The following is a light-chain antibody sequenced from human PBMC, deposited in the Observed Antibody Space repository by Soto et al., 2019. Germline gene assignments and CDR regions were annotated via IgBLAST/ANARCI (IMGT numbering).Light chain of an antibody. CDR1: QSVSSN. CDR2: GAS. J-gene: IGKJ1*01. CDR3: QQYNKWPSWT. V-gene: IGKV3-15*01. Sequence: EIVMTQSPATLSVSPGERATLSCRASQSVSSNLAWYQHKPGQAPRLLIYGASTRATGTPARISGSGSGTEFTLTISSLQSEDFAVYYCQQYNKWPSWTFGQGTKVDIK.